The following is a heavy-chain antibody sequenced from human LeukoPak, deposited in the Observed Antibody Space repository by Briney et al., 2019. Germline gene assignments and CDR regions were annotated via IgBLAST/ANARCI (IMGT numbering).Heavy chain of an antibody. CDR1: GFPFSSYA. Sequence: PGGSLRLPCAASGFPFSSYAMSWVPQAPGKGLEWVSAISGSGGSTYYADSVKGRFTISRDNSKNTLYLQMNSLRDEDTAVYYCAKDSHWILFDDWGQGTLVTVSS. CDR3: AKDSHWILFDD. CDR2: ISGSGGST. D-gene: IGHD2-2*03. V-gene: IGHV3-23*01. J-gene: IGHJ4*02.